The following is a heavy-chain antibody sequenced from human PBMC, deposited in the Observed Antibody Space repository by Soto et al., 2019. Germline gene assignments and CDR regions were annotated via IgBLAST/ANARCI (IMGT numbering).Heavy chain of an antibody. CDR1: GYTFTSYG. V-gene: IGHV1-8*01. J-gene: IGHJ6*03. Sequence: GASVKVSCKASGYTFTSYGINWVRQATGQGLEWMGWMNPNSGNTGYAQKFQGRVTMTRNTSISTAYMELSSLRSEDTAVYYCARARNKGYYYYYYMDVWGKGTTVTVSS. CDR3: ARARNKGYYYYYYMDV. CDR2: MNPNSGNT.